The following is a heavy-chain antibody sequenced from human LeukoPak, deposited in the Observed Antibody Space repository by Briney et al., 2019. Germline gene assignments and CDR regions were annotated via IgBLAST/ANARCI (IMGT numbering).Heavy chain of an antibody. V-gene: IGHV4-34*01. Sequence: SETLSLTCAVYGGSFSGHYWTWIRQPPGKGLEWIGEVNHGGSTNYNPSLKSRVTISVDTSNNQFSLKLNSVTAADTAVYYCARRTDCSTISCYLIGWFDPWGQGTLVTVSS. D-gene: IGHD2-2*01. CDR1: GGSFSGHY. CDR2: VNHGGST. CDR3: ARRTDCSTISCYLIGWFDP. J-gene: IGHJ5*02.